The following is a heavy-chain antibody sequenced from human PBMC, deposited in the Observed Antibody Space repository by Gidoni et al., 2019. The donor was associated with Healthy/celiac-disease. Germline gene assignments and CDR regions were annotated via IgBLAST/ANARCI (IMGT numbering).Heavy chain of an antibody. V-gene: IGHV1-24*01. CDR2: FYPEDGET. CDR3: ATDVGPAAISHGYYYYGMDV. Sequence: QVQLVQSGSEVKKPGASVKVSCKVSGYTLPEFSMHCVRQAPGKGLEWMGGFYPEDGETIYSQKFQGRVTMTEDTSTDTAYMELSSLRSEDTAVYYCATDVGPAAISHGYYYYGMDVWGQGTTVTVSS. J-gene: IGHJ6*02. D-gene: IGHD2-2*02. CDR1: GYTLPEFS.